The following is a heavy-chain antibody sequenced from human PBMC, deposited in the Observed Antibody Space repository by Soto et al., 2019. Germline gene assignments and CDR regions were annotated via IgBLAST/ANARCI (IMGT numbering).Heavy chain of an antibody. D-gene: IGHD6-13*01. J-gene: IGHJ6*02. CDR1: GYSFTSYW. V-gene: IGHV5-10-1*01. CDR3: ARPAAALYYYGMDV. CDR2: IDPSDSYT. Sequence: GDSLKISCKGSGYSFTSYWISWVRQMPGKGLEWMGRIDPSDSYTNYSPSFQGHVTISADKSISTAYLQWSSLKASDTAMYYCARPAAALYYYGMDVWGQGTTVTVSS.